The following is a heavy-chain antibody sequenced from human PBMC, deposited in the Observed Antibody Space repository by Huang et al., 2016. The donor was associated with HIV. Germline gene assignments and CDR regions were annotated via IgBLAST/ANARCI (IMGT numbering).Heavy chain of an antibody. CDR3: ATGTRNWNGLDYYYYGMDV. V-gene: IGHV3-53*01. CDR1: GFSVRNNY. D-gene: IGHD1-20*01. J-gene: IGHJ6*02. CDR2: IYGDDTT. Sequence: EVQLVESGGGLIQPGGSLRLSCAASGFSVRNNYMTWVRQAAGKGLEWVSGIYGDDTTYYADSVKGRFTISSDNSNNTFYLQMNSLRGEDTAVYYCATGTRNWNGLDYYYYGMDVWSQGTTVTVSS.